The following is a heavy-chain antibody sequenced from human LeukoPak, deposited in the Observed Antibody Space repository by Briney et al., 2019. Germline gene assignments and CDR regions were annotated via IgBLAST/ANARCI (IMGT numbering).Heavy chain of an antibody. V-gene: IGHV3-21*01. CDR3: AREEEFNYYDSSGYYFDY. J-gene: IGHJ4*02. Sequence: GGSLRLPCAASGFTFSSYSMNWVRQAPGKGLEWVSSISSSSSYIYYADSVKGRFTISRDNAKNSLYLQMNSLRAEDTAVYYCAREEEFNYYDSSGYYFDYWGQGTLVTVSS. CDR1: GFTFSSYS. CDR2: ISSSSSYI. D-gene: IGHD3-22*01.